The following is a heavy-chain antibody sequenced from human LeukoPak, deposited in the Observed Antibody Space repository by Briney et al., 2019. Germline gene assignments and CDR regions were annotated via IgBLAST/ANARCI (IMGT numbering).Heavy chain of an antibody. CDR1: GFTFSDYY. CDR2: ISSSGSTI. V-gene: IGHV3-11*01. J-gene: IGHJ6*02. Sequence: GGSLRLSCAASGFTFSDYYMSWIRQAPGKGLEWVSYISSSGSTIYYADSVKGRFTISRDNAKNSLYLQMNSLRAEDTAVYYCARSRGSSWSRAGYYYGMDVWGQGTTVTVSS. CDR3: ARSRGSSWSRAGYYYGMDV. D-gene: IGHD6-13*01.